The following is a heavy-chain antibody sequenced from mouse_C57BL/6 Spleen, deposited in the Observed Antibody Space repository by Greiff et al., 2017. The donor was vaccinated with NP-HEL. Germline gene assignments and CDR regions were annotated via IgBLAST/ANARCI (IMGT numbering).Heavy chain of an antibody. V-gene: IGHV5-4*03. CDR3: ARNGMMVTTHYFDY. CDR2: ISDGGSYT. Sequence: EVKLMESGGGLVKPGGSLKLSCAASGFTFSSYAMSWVRQTPEKRLEWVATISDGGSYTYYPDNVKGRFTISRDNAKNNLYLQMSHLKSEDTAMYYCARNGMMVTTHYFDYWGQGTTLTVSS. J-gene: IGHJ2*01. CDR1: GFTFSSYA. D-gene: IGHD2-3*01.